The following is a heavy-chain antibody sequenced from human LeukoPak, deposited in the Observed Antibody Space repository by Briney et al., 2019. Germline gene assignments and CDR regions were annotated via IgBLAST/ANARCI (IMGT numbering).Heavy chain of an antibody. CDR3: ATAEHDSSGHKGFDY. V-gene: IGHV1-24*01. D-gene: IGHD3-22*01. J-gene: IGHJ4*02. Sequence: ASVKVSCKVSGYTLTELSMHWVRQAPGKGLEWMGGFDPEDGETIYAQKFQGRVTMTEDTSTDTAYMELSSLRSEDTAVYYCATAEHDSSGHKGFDYWGQGTLVTVSS. CDR2: FDPEDGET. CDR1: GYTLTELS.